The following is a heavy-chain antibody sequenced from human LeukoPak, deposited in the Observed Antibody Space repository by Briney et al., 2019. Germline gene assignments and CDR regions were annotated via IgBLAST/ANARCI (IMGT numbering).Heavy chain of an antibody. CDR2: IYYSGST. J-gene: IGHJ4*02. V-gene: IGHV4-39*01. CDR3: ARHLDYYGSGSYPAFFDY. D-gene: IGHD3-10*01. Sequence: SETLSLTCTVSGGSISSSSYYWGWIRQPPGKGLEWIGSIYYSGSTYHNPSLKSRVTISVDTSKNQFYLKLSSVNAADTAVYYCARHLDYYGSGSYPAFFDYWGQGTLVTVSS. CDR1: GGSISSSSYY.